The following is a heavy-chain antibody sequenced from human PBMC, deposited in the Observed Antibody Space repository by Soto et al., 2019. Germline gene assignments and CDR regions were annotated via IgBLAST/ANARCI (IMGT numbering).Heavy chain of an antibody. Sequence: ASVKVSCKASGGTFSSYAISWVRQAPGQRLEWMGWINAGNGNTEYSQKFQGRVTITRDTSASTAYMELSSLRSEDTAVYYCATSLYCSSTSCYLAYWGQGTLVTVSS. D-gene: IGHD2-2*01. CDR2: INAGNGNT. V-gene: IGHV1-3*01. CDR3: ATSLYCSSTSCYLAY. CDR1: GGTFSSYA. J-gene: IGHJ4*02.